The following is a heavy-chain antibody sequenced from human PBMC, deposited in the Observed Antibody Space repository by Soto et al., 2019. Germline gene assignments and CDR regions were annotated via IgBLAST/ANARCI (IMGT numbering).Heavy chain of an antibody. CDR2: IWYDGSNK. CDR1: GFTFSSYG. CDR3: ARGYCSGGSCYYYYYMDV. J-gene: IGHJ6*03. D-gene: IGHD2-15*01. Sequence: SLRLSCAASGFTFSSYGMHWVRQAPGKGLEWVAVIWYDGSNKYYADSVKGRFTISRDNSKNTLYLQMNSLRAEDTAVYYCARGYCSGGSCYYYYYMDVWGKGTTVTVSS. V-gene: IGHV3-33*01.